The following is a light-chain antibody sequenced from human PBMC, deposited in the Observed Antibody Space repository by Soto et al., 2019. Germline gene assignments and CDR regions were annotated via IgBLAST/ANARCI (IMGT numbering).Light chain of an antibody. V-gene: IGKV2-30*01. CDR2: KVS. J-gene: IGKJ2*01. CDR1: ESVVYSDGIIY. CDR3: MQGSHWPYT. Sequence: DVVMTQSPLSLPVTLGQPASISCRSSESVVYSDGIIYLNWFQQRPGQSPRRLISKVSNRDSGVPDRFSGSGSGTNFTLRISRVEAEDVCLYFCMQGSHWPYTCGQGTKLEIK.